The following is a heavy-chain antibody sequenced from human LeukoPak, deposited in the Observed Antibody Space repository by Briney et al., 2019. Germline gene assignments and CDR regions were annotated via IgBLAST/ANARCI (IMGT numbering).Heavy chain of an antibody. CDR3: AGRREENYYYYYMDV. CDR1: GGTFSSYA. D-gene: IGHD3-10*01. J-gene: IGHJ6*03. V-gene: IGHV1-69*06. CDR2: IIPIFGTA. Sequence: SVKVSCKASGGTFSSYAISWVRQAPGQGLEWMGGIIPIFGTANYAQKFQGRVTITADKSTSTAYMELSSLRSEDTAVYYCAGRREENYYYYYMDVWGKGTTVAVSS.